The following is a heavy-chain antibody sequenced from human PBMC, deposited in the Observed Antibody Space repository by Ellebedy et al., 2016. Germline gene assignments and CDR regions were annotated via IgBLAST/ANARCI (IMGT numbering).Heavy chain of an antibody. Sequence: SLKISXAASGFSFSTYPMNWVRQALGKGLEWVSSINWNSGNTGYGDSVKGRFTISRDNAKNSLYLQMNSLRAEDTAFYYCAKDRDRWSNFDYWGQGILVTVSS. CDR2: INWNSGNT. D-gene: IGHD4-23*01. J-gene: IGHJ4*02. CDR1: GFSFSTYP. CDR3: AKDRDRWSNFDY. V-gene: IGHV3-9*01.